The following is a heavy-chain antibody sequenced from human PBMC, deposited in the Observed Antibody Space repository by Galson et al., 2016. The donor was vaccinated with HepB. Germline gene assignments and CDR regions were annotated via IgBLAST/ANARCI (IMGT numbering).Heavy chain of an antibody. V-gene: IGHV3-43*01. Sequence: SLRLSCAAPGLTFEDLSMHWVRQVPGKGLEWVSCINWNGDSTYYADSVKGRFTISRDNKKNSLYLQMNSMRTEDTALYYCAKGVALWYSSGWGERYFQHWGQGTLVTVSS. D-gene: IGHD6-19*01. CDR3: AKGVALWYSSGWGERYFQH. CDR2: INWNGDST. CDR1: GLTFEDLS. J-gene: IGHJ1*01.